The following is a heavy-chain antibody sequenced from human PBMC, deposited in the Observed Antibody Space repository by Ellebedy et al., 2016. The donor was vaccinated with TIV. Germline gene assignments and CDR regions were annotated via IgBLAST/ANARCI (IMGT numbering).Heavy chain of an antibody. CDR2: IRQDGSDK. Sequence: GESLKISCATSGFSFRSYWMTWVRQAPGKGLEWVANIRQDGSDKYYVDSVKGRFTISRDNARNTLYLQMDSLRAGDTAVYYCATDGSYGDHLSPTHAFVMWGQGTMVTVS. V-gene: IGHV3-7*01. J-gene: IGHJ3*02. D-gene: IGHD1-26*01. CDR1: GFSFRSYW. CDR3: ATDGSYGDHLSPTHAFVM.